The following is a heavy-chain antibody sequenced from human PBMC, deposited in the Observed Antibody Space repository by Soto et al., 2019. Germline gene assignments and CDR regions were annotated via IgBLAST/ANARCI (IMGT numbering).Heavy chain of an antibody. V-gene: IGHV3-64*01. CDR1: GFTFSSYA. J-gene: IGHJ3*02. CDR2: ISSNGGST. D-gene: IGHD1-26*01. Sequence: GGSLRLSCAASGFTFSSYAMHWVRQAPGKGLEYVSAISSNGGSTYYANSVKGRFTISRDNSKNTLYLQMGSLRAEDMAVSYCAREAPSIVGATGAFDIWGQGTMVTVSS. CDR3: AREAPSIVGATGAFDI.